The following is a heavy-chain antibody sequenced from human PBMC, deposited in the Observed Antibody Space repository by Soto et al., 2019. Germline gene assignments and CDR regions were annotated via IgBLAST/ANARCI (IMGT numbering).Heavy chain of an antibody. CDR2: IHGDGDYM. CDR1: GFTFSCCA. J-gene: IGHJ2*01. Sequence: EVQLLDSGGGLVQPGGSLRLSCAASGFTFSCCAMSWVRQAPGKGLEWVSTIHGDGDYMQYTDSVKGRFTISRDNSRNTLYLQIDSLRCDDTAVYYCVKNRGGGSYTNWSLAAWCRGTLVTVSS. V-gene: IGHV3-23*01. D-gene: IGHD1-26*01. CDR3: VKNRGGGSYTNWSLAA.